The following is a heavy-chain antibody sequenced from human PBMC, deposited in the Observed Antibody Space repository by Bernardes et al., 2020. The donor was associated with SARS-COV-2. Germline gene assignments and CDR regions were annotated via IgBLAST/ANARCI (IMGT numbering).Heavy chain of an antibody. V-gene: IGHV1-2*02. CDR3: ARDVRLVTYSDPTDHPLDY. CDR2: INPHGGGT. J-gene: IGHJ4*02. CDR1: GYTFTCYY. D-gene: IGHD3-22*01. Sequence: ASVKVSCKGSGYTFTCYYIHWVRQAPGQGLEWMGWINPHGGGTNYAQNFQGRVTMTRDTSVSTAYMELSRLRSDDTARYYCARDVRLVTYSDPTDHPLDYWGQGTLLTVSS.